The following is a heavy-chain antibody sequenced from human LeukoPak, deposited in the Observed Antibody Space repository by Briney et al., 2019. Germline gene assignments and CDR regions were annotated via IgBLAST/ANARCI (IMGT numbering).Heavy chain of an antibody. V-gene: IGHV4-34*01. Sequence: PETLSLTCAVYGGSFSGYYWSWIRQPPGKGLEWIGEINHSGSTNYNPSLKSRVTISVDTSKNQFSLKLSSVTAADTAVYYCARGRYGDYWGQGTLVTVSS. CDR2: INHSGST. J-gene: IGHJ4*02. D-gene: IGHD4-17*01. CDR1: GGSFSGYY. CDR3: ARGRYGDY.